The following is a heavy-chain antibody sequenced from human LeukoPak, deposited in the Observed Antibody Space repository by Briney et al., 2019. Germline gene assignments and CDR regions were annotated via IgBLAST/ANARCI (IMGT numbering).Heavy chain of an antibody. CDR1: GDSVSSNSAA. Sequence: SQTLSLTCAISGDSVSSNSAAWNWIRQSPSRGLEWLGRTYYRSKWYNDYAVSVKSRITFNPDTSKNQFSLTLSSVTAADTAVYYCARESYGSGSYYPAFWGQGTLVTVSS. CDR2: TYYRSKWYN. J-gene: IGHJ4*02. D-gene: IGHD3-10*01. V-gene: IGHV6-1*01. CDR3: ARESYGSGSYYPAF.